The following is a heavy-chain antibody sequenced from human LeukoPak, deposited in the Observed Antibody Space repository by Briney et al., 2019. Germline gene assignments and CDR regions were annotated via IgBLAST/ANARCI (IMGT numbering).Heavy chain of an antibody. V-gene: IGHV3-7*01. CDR1: GFTFTNYW. J-gene: IGHJ4*02. CDR3: ARDPGPSAFNY. CDR2: INQDESVK. Sequence: TGGSLRLSCAASGFTFTNYWMTWVRQAPGKGLEFVANINQDESVKNYVDSVKGRFTISRDNAENSLHLQMNSLRVEDTAVYYCARDPGPSAFNYWGQGTLVTVSS.